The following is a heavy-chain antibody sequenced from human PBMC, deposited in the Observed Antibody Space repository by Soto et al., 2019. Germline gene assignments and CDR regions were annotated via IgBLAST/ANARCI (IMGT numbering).Heavy chain of an antibody. J-gene: IGHJ3*02. V-gene: IGHV1-46*03. Sequence: ASVKVSCKASGYTFTSYYMHWVRQAPGQGLEWMGIINPSGGSTSYAQEFQGRVTMTRDTSTSTVYMELSSLRSEDTAVYYCTRPIAVAGDPDAFDIWGQGTMVTVSS. CDR2: INPSGGST. CDR1: GYTFTSYY. CDR3: TRPIAVAGDPDAFDI. D-gene: IGHD6-19*01.